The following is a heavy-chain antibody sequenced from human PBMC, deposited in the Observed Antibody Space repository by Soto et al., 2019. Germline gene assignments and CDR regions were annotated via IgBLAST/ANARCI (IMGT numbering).Heavy chain of an antibody. CDR2: IIPILGIA. J-gene: IGHJ3*01. D-gene: IGHD6-6*01. CDR1: GGTFSSYT. CDR3: ASPTFFSSSPDQDDVFDF. Sequence: SVKVSCKASGGTFSSYTISWVRQAPGQGLEWMGRIIPILGIANYAQKFQGRVTITADKSTSTAYMELSSLRSEDTAVYYCASPTFFSSSPDQDDVFDFWTRGTTVTVSS. V-gene: IGHV1-69*02.